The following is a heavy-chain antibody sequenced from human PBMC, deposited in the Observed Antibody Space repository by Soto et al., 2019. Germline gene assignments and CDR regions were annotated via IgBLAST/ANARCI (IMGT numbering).Heavy chain of an antibody. CDR1: GGTFNPYA. CDR3: AREVQVHTPAFVY. V-gene: IGHV1-69*19. Sequence: QVQLVQSGAEMKKPGSSVKVSCQSSGGTFNPYAMNWVRQAPGQGPEWMGGIPPMFGAANYAPKFQGRVTITADESTGTSYMQLSSLTSEDTALYFCAREVQVHTPAFVYWGQGTLVTVSS. CDR2: IPPMFGAA. D-gene: IGHD3-10*01. J-gene: IGHJ4*02.